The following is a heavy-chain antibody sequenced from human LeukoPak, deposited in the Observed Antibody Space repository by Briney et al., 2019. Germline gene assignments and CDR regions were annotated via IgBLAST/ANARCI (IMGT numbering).Heavy chain of an antibody. J-gene: IGHJ4*02. D-gene: IGHD3-10*01. Sequence: SQTLSLTCTVSGGSISSGDYYWSWIRQPPGKGLEWIGYIYYSGSTYYNPSLKSRVTISVDTSKNQFSLKLSSVTAADTAVYYCARGALLRFGELDYWGQGTLVTVSS. V-gene: IGHV4-30-4*01. CDR2: IYYSGST. CDR1: GGSISSGDYY. CDR3: ARGALLRFGELDY.